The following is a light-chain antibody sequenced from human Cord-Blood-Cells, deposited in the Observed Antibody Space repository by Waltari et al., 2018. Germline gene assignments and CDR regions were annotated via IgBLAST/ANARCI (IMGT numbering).Light chain of an antibody. J-gene: IGKJ2*01. CDR3: QQGYNTLHT. Sequence: DIQITQSPSSLSASVGARFIITCRASQSISSDLDWYQQKPGKAPKLLIYAASSLQSGVPSRFSGSGSGTDFTLTISSLQPEDFATYYCQQGYNTLHTFGQGTKLEIK. CDR1: QSISSD. CDR2: AAS. V-gene: IGKV1-39*01.